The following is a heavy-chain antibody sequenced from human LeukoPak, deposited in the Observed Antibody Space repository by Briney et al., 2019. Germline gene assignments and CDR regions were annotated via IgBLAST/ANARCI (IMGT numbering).Heavy chain of an antibody. J-gene: IGHJ6*02. CDR3: ARSLTTGYYYYYGMDV. Sequence: SVKVSCKASGGTFSSYAISGVRQAPGQGLEWMGGIIPLFGTANYAQKFQGRVTMTADESTSTAYMELSSLRSEDTAVYYCARSLTTGYYYYYGMDVWGQGTTVTVSS. V-gene: IGHV1-69*13. CDR1: GGTFSSYA. D-gene: IGHD4-17*01. CDR2: IIPLFGTA.